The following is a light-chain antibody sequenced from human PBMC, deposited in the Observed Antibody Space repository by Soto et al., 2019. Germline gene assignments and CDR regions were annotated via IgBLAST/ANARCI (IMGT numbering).Light chain of an antibody. V-gene: IGLV2-8*01. Sequence: QSALTQPPSASGSPGQSVTISCTGTKNDIGVYDFVSWYQHHPGKAPRLIIYEVVQRPSGVPDRFSGSKSGNTASLTVSGLQAAYEADYFCKSYVGTNPYVLGSGT. CDR1: KNDIGVYDF. J-gene: IGLJ1*01. CDR3: KSYVGTNPYV. CDR2: EVV.